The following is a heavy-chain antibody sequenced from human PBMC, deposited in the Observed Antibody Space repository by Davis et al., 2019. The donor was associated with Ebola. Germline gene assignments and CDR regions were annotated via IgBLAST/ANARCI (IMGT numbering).Heavy chain of an antibody. CDR3: AKGDSSGYYYFDY. CDR1: GFTFSNAW. D-gene: IGHD3-22*01. J-gene: IGHJ4*02. CDR2: ISGSGGST. V-gene: IGHV3-23*01. Sequence: PGGSLRLSCAASGFTFSNAWMSWVRQAPGKGLEWVSAISGSGGSTYYADSVKGRFTISRDNSKNTLYLQMNSLRAEDTAVYYCAKGDSSGYYYFDYWGQGTLVTVSS.